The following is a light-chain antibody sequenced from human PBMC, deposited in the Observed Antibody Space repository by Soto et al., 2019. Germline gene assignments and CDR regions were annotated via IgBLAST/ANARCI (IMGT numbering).Light chain of an antibody. CDR1: SSNIGAGYD. J-gene: IGLJ1*01. Sequence: QSVLTQPPSVSGAPGQRVTISCSGSSSNIGAGYDVNWYRQLPGTAPKLLIYGNSDRPSGVPDRFSGSKSGTSASLAITGLQAEDEADYYCSSYGGSNNYVFGTGTKVTVL. CDR3: SSYGGSNNYV. V-gene: IGLV1-40*01. CDR2: GNS.